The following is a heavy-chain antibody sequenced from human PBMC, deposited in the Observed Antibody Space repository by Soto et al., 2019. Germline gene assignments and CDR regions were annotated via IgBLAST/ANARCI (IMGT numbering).Heavy chain of an antibody. CDR3: AKAYFVWSSEQPYYFDY. D-gene: IGHD3-16*01. Sequence: EVQLLDSGGGLVQPGGSLRLSCAASGFTFSNYAMTWVPQGPGKGLEGSSGISGSGGRSYYADSVKGGFTISRDNSKSTLYLQMNSLRAEDTAVYYCAKAYFVWSSEQPYYFDYWGQGTLVTVSS. V-gene: IGHV3-23*01. J-gene: IGHJ4*02. CDR1: GFTFSNYA. CDR2: ISGSGGRS.